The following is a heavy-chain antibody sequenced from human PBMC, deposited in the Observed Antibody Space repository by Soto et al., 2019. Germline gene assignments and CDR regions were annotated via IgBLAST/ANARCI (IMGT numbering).Heavy chain of an antibody. J-gene: IGHJ4*02. Sequence: GASVKVSCKASGYTFTSYGISWVRQAPGRGLEWMGWISAYNGNTNYAQKLQGRVTMTTDTSTSTAYMELRSLRSDDTAVYYCARGAPRRGSINCSGGSCYLPFDYWGQGTLVTVSS. CDR1: GYTFTSYG. CDR3: ARGAPRRGSINCSGGSCYLPFDY. V-gene: IGHV1-18*04. D-gene: IGHD2-15*01. CDR2: ISAYNGNT.